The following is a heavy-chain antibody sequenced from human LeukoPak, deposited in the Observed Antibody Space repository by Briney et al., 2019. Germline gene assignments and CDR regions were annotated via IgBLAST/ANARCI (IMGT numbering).Heavy chain of an antibody. D-gene: IGHD2-15*01. J-gene: IGHJ4*02. CDR2: IYYSGST. Sequence: SETLSLTCTVSGGSIRSYYWSWIRHPPGKGLEWIGYIYYSGSTNSNPSLKSRFTISVDTSKNQFSLKVSSVTAADTAVYYCARALTPGYCSGGTCSYFDYWGQGTLVTVSS. V-gene: IGHV4-59*01. CDR3: ARALTPGYCSGGTCSYFDY. CDR1: GGSIRSYY.